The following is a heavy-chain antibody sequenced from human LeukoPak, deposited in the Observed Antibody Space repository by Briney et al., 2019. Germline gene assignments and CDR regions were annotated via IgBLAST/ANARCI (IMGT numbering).Heavy chain of an antibody. CDR2: IKQEGSEK. Sequence: GGSLRLSCTASTFTSNNYWVSWVRQAPGKGLEWLANIKQEGSEKYYVDSVKGRFTISRDNAKNSLYLQMNSLRVEDTAVYYCASRAGYTGSWSAFDYWGQGTLVTVSS. V-gene: IGHV3-7*05. D-gene: IGHD6-13*01. CDR3: ASRAGYTGSWSAFDY. J-gene: IGHJ4*02. CDR1: TFTSNNYW.